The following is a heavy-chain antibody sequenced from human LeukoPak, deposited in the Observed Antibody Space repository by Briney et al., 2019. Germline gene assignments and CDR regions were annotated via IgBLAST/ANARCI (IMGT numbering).Heavy chain of an antibody. CDR3: ARAYMTATRHFDY. V-gene: IGHV1-69*13. CDR2: ITPIFGTA. J-gene: IGHJ4*02. Sequence: SVKVSCKASGDTFNNYVISWVRQAPGQGLEWMGGITPIFGTAKYVQKFQDRITITADESTSTVYMELSSLRPDDTAVYYCARAYMTATRHFDYWGQGTLVTVSS. D-gene: IGHD2-21*02. CDR1: GDTFNNYV.